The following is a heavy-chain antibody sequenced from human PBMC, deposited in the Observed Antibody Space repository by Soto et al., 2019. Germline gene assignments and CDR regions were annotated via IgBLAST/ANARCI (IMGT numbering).Heavy chain of an antibody. D-gene: IGHD6-19*01. CDR3: AKVAVAGTSHFDY. CDR1: GFTFSSYG. Sequence: SLRLSCAASGFTFSSYGMHWVRQAPGKGLEWVAVISYDGSNKYYADSVKGRFTISRDNSKNTLYLQMNSLRAEDTAVYYCAKVAVAGTSHFDYWGQGTLVTVSS. CDR2: ISYDGSNK. J-gene: IGHJ4*02. V-gene: IGHV3-30*18.